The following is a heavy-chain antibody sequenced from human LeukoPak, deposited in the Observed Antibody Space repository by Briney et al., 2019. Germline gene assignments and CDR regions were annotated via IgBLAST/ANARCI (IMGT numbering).Heavy chain of an antibody. Sequence: ASVKVSCKASGYTFSSYDINWVRQAPGQGLEWMGWISAYNGNTNYAQKLQGRVTMTTDTSTSTAYMELRSLRSDDTAVYYCARSERAWLLADYWGQGTLVTVSS. V-gene: IGHV1-18*01. D-gene: IGHD5-24*01. J-gene: IGHJ4*02. CDR3: ARSERAWLLADY. CDR1: GYTFSSYD. CDR2: ISAYNGNT.